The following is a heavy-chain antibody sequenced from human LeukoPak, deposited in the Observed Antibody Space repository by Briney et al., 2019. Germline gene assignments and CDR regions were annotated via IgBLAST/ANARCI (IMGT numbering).Heavy chain of an antibody. CDR2: IYYSGST. Sequence: SETLSLTCTVSGGSISSSSYYWGWIRQPPGKGLEWIGSIYYSGSTYYNPSLKSRVTISVDTSKNQFSLKLSSVTAADTAVYYCARESGGPYYDFSLYYYYMDVWGKGTTVTVSS. D-gene: IGHD3-3*01. J-gene: IGHJ6*03. CDR1: GGSISSSSYY. CDR3: ARESGGPYYDFSLYYYYMDV. V-gene: IGHV4-39*07.